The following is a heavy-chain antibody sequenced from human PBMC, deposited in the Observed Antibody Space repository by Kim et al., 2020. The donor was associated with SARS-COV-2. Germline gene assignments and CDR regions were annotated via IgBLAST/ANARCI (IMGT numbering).Heavy chain of an antibody. CDR2: IKQDGSEK. V-gene: IGHV3-7*01. CDR3: ASVWVGDAFDI. D-gene: IGHD3-16*01. J-gene: IGHJ3*02. Sequence: GGSLRLSCAASGFTFSSYWMSWVRQAPGKGLEWVANIKQDGSEKYYVDSVKGRFTISRDNAKNSLYLQMNSLRAEDTAVYYCASVWVGDAFDIWGQGTMVTVSS. CDR1: GFTFSSYW.